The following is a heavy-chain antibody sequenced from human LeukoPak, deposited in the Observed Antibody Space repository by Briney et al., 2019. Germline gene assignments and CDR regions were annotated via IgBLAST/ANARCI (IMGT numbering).Heavy chain of an antibody. J-gene: IGHJ2*01. V-gene: IGHV3-66*01. CDR2: IYSGGST. D-gene: IGHD3-9*01. Sequence: GGSLRLSCAASGFTVSSNYMSWVRQAPGKGLEWVSVIYSGGSTYYADSVKGRFTISRDNSKNTLYLQMNSLRAEDTAVYYCAKLAYDILTGYYTPYWYFDLWGRGTLVTVSS. CDR3: AKLAYDILTGYYTPYWYFDL. CDR1: GFTVSSNY.